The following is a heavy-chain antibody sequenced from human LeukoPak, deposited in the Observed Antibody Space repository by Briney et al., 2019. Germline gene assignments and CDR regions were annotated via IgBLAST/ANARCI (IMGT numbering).Heavy chain of an antibody. D-gene: IGHD1-20*01. V-gene: IGHV3-48*03. CDR1: GFTFSSHE. CDR2: ISGSGSTI. CDR3: VRDPGITGTSY. J-gene: IGHJ4*02. Sequence: GGSLILSCAASGFTFSSHEMNWVRQAPGKGLEWVSYISGSGSTIYYTDSVKGRFTISRDNAKYSLYLQMNSLRAEDTAVYYCVRDPGITGTSYWGQGTLVTVSS.